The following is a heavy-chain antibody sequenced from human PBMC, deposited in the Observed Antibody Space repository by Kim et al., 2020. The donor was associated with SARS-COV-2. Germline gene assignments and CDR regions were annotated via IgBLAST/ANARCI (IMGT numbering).Heavy chain of an antibody. CDR2: SGIT. J-gene: IGHJ4*02. Sequence: SGITNDNPSLKSRVTVSVDASKNQFSLKLSSVTAADTAVYYCARGAVAGTWGQGTLVTVSS. D-gene: IGHD6-19*01. CDR3: ARGAVAGT. V-gene: IGHV4-59*09.